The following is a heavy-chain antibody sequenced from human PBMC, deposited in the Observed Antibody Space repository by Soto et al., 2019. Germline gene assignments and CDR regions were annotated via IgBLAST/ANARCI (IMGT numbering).Heavy chain of an antibody. V-gene: IGHV3-33*01. CDR3: ARDVVTAVAGSVNWFDP. CDR1: GFSLRTYG. Sequence: QVQLVESGGGVVQSGRSLTLSRAASGFSLRTYGMHWFRRAPGKGLEWVAFIWYDGTKKFYANSVKGRSTISKDNSNNTLYLQMSGLRAEDTAVYYCARDVVTAVAGSVNWFDPWGQGTLVTVSS. D-gene: IGHD6-19*01. J-gene: IGHJ5*02. CDR2: IWYDGTKK.